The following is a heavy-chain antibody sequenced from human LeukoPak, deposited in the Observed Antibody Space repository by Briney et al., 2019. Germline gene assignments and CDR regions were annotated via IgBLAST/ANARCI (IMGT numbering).Heavy chain of an antibody. V-gene: IGHV4-59*12. CDR3: ARDGYCSGGSCYGGDWFDP. CDR2: IYYSGST. D-gene: IGHD2-15*01. CDR1: GGSISTYY. J-gene: IGHJ5*02. Sequence: SETLSLTCTVSGGSISTYYWSWVRQPPGKGLEWIGYIYYSGSTNYNPSLKSRVTISVDTSKNQFSLKLSSVTAADTAVYYCARDGYCSGGSCYGGDWFDPWGQGTLVTISS.